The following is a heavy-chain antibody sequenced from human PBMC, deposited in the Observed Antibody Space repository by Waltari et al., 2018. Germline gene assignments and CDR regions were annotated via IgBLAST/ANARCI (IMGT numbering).Heavy chain of an antibody. CDR1: GFTFSSYS. D-gene: IGHD6-19*01. CDR2: ISSSSSYI. J-gene: IGHJ3*02. CDR3: AGSPGIAVAGTAEDAFDI. Sequence: EVQLVESGGGLVKPGGSLRLSCAASGFTFSSYSMNWVRQAPGKGLEWVSSISSSSSYIDYADAVKGRVTISRDNAKNSLYLKMNSLRAEDTAVYYCAGSPGIAVAGTAEDAFDIWGQGTMVTVSS. V-gene: IGHV3-21*01.